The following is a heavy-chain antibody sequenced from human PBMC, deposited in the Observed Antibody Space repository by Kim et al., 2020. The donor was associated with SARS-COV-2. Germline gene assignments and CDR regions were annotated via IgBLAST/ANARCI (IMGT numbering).Heavy chain of an antibody. Sequence: SETLSLTCTVSGGSVSSGSYYWTWIRQPPGKGLEWIGFIYYSGNTNYNPSLKSRVTISVDTSKSQFSLKLTSVTAADTAFYYCAGDKRGYGNYYFYGLDVWGQGTTVTDSS. CDR1: GGSVSSGSYY. CDR3: AGDKRGYGNYYFYGLDV. D-gene: IGHD3-10*01. CDR2: IYYSGNT. V-gene: IGHV4-61*01. J-gene: IGHJ6*02.